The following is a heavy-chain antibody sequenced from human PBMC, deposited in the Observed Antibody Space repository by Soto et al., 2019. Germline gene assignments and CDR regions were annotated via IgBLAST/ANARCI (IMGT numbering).Heavy chain of an antibody. CDR3: ARRRYGDGYCFDP. CDR2: IYSGGTT. CDR1: GFTVSTNY. J-gene: IGHJ5*02. Sequence: EVQLVESGGGLVQPGGSLRLSCAASGFTVSTNYMTWVRQAPGKGLEWVSIIYSGGTTYYADSVKGRFTISRDNSKTTVYVQMNNVRAEDTAVYYCARRRYGDGYCFDPWGQGTLVTVSS. D-gene: IGHD4-17*01. V-gene: IGHV3-66*01.